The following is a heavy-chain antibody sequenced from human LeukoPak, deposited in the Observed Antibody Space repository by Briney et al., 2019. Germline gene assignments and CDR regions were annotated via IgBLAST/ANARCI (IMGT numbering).Heavy chain of an antibody. J-gene: IGHJ4*02. D-gene: IGHD3-10*01. V-gene: IGHV3-30*18. CDR1: GFTFSSYG. CDR3: AKDEAPYYYGSGSKFDY. CDR2: ISYDGSNK. Sequence: GGSLRLSCAASGFTFSSYGMHWVRQAPGKGLEWVAVISYDGSNKYYAGSVKGRFTISRDNSKNTLYLQMNSLRAEDTAVYYCAKDEAPYYYGSGSKFDYWGQGTLVTVSS.